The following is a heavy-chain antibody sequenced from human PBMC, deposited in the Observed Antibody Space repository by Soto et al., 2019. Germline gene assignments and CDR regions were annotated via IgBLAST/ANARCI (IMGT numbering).Heavy chain of an antibody. CDR1: GFTFSSYE. V-gene: IGHV3-48*03. D-gene: IGHD3-3*01. Sequence: GGSLRLSCAASGFTFSSYEMNWVRQAPGKGLEWVSYISSSGSTIYYADSVKGRFTISRDNAKNSLYLQMNSLRAEDTAVYYCARTSVIFGVVTRFDYWGQGTLVTVSS. J-gene: IGHJ4*02. CDR2: ISSSGSTI. CDR3: ARTSVIFGVVTRFDY.